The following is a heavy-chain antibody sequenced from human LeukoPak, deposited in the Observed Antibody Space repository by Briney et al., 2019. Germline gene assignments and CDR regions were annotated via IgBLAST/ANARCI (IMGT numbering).Heavy chain of an antibody. D-gene: IGHD4-17*01. V-gene: IGHV3-64*01. CDR3: ARDGSTTTVTYDY. J-gene: IGHJ4*02. Sequence: GGSLRLSCPASGFTFSSYDMHWVRQAPGKGLEYVSAISSHGGSTYYANSVRGRFTISRDNSKNTLYLQMGSLRAEDMAVYYCARDGSTTTVTYDYWGQGTLVTVSS. CDR1: GFTFSSYD. CDR2: ISSHGGST.